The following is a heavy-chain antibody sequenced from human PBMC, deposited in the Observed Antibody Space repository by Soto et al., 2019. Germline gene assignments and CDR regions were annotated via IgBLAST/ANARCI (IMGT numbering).Heavy chain of an antibody. J-gene: IGHJ6*02. CDR2: IYPGDSDT. CDR1: GYSFTSYW. D-gene: IGHD6-13*01. Sequence: GESLKISCKGSGYSFTSYWIGWVRQMPGKGLEWMGIIYPGDSDTRYSPSFQGQVTISADKSISTAYLQWSSLKASDTAMYYCATSPTIAAAAPYYYYGMDVWGQGTTVTVSS. V-gene: IGHV5-51*01. CDR3: ATSPTIAAAAPYYYYGMDV.